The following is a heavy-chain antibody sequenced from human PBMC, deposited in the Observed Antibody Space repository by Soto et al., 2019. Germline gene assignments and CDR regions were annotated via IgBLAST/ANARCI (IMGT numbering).Heavy chain of an antibody. CDR3: ARKYLPYYGSGSPYGMDV. D-gene: IGHD3-10*01. J-gene: IGHJ6*02. CDR2: VNHSGST. V-gene: IGHV4-34*01. CDR1: GGSFSGYY. Sequence: QVQLQQWGAGLLKPSETLSLTCGVYGGSFSGYYWSWIRQPPGKGLEWIGEVNHSGSTNYNPSLKSRVTISVDTSKNQFSLKLSSVTVADTALYYCARKYLPYYGSGSPYGMDVWGQGTTVTVSS.